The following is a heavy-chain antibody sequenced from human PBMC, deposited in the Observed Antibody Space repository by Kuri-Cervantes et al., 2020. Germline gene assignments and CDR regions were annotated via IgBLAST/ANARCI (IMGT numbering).Heavy chain of an antibody. D-gene: IGHD1-26*01. CDR1: GYSFTSYW. J-gene: IGHJ3*02. CDR2: IYPGDSDT. V-gene: IGHV5-51*01. CDR3: ARVGYSGSYFGAFDI. Sequence: KVSCKGSGYSFTSYWIGWVRQMPGKGLEWMGIIYPGDSDTRYSPSFQGQVTISIDKSINTAYLQWRSLKASDTAMYYCARVGYSGSYFGAFDIWGQGTMVTVSS.